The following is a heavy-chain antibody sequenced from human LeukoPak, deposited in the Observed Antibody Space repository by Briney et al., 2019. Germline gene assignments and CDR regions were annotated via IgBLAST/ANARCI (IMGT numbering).Heavy chain of an antibody. V-gene: IGHV3-21*01. D-gene: IGHD2-15*01. CDR3: AREVVAARNWFDP. Sequence: GRSLRLSCAASGFTFSSYAMHWVRQAPGKGLEWVSSISSSSSYIYYADSVKGRFTISRDNAKNSLYLQMNSLRAEDTAVYYCAREVVAARNWFDPWGQGTLVTVSS. J-gene: IGHJ5*02. CDR1: GFTFSSYA. CDR2: ISSSSSYI.